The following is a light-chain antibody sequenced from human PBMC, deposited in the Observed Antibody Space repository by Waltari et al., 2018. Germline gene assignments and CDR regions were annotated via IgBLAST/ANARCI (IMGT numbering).Light chain of an antibody. V-gene: IGLV1-44*01. CDR2: RSD. J-gene: IGLJ3*02. Sequence: QSVLTQPPSASGTPGQRVTISCSRSASKIGGNLVTWYQQLPGKAPKLLIYRSDQRPSGVPDRFSGSKTGTSASLAISGLQSDDEADYFCASWDDSLNGHWVFGGGTKVTVL. CDR3: ASWDDSLNGHWV. CDR1: ASKIGGNL.